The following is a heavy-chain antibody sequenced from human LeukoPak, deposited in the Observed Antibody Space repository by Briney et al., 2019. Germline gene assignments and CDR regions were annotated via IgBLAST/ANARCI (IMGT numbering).Heavy chain of an antibody. CDR1: GYTFTSYG. CDR2: ISAYNGNT. CDR3: ARAFVVVVAATGGPLDY. V-gene: IGHV1-18*01. Sequence: ASVKVSCKASGYTFTSYGISWVRQAPGQGLKWMGWISAYNGNTNYAQKLQGRVTMTTDTSTSTAYMELRSLRSDDTAVYYCARAFVVVVAATGGPLDYWGQGTLVTVSS. J-gene: IGHJ4*02. D-gene: IGHD2-15*01.